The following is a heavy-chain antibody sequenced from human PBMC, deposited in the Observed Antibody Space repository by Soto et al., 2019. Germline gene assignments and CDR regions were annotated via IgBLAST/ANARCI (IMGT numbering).Heavy chain of an antibody. Sequence: PSETLSLTCTVSGGSISSGVYYWRWIRQPPGKGLEWIGYIYYSGSTYYNPSLKSRVTISVDTSKNQFSLKLSSVTAADTAVYYCARGFNYASDYYYYGMDVWGQGTTVTVSS. V-gene: IGHV4-30-4*01. CDR3: ARGFNYASDYYYYGMDV. J-gene: IGHJ6*02. CDR2: IYYSGST. D-gene: IGHD4-4*01. CDR1: GGSISSGVYY.